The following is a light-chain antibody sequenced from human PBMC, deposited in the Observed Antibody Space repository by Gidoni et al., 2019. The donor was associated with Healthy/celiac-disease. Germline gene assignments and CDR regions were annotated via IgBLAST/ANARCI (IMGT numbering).Light chain of an antibody. V-gene: IGKV3-11*01. CDR3: QQRSNWPALT. Sequence: EIVFTQSPATLSLSPGERATLSCRASQSVSSYLAWYQQKPGQAPRLLIYDASNRATGIPARFSGSGSGTDFTLTISSLEPEDFAVYYCQQRSNWPALTFXGXTKVEIK. CDR2: DAS. J-gene: IGKJ4*01. CDR1: QSVSSY.